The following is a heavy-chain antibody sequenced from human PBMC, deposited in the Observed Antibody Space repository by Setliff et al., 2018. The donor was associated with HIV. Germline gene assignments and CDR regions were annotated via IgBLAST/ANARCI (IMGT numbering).Heavy chain of an antibody. CDR3: ARAASYYDSSGYWAPPKYFDY. CDR1: GTSINSHY. J-gene: IGHJ4*02. V-gene: IGHV4-59*11. D-gene: IGHD3-22*01. CDR2: IYYTGIP. Sequence: PSETLSLTCTVSGTSINSHYWSWIRQTPGKGLQWIGLIYYTGIPTYNPSLKSRVTILVDTSKNQFSLKLSSVTAADTAVYYCARAASYYDSSGYWAPPKYFDYWGQGTLVTVSS.